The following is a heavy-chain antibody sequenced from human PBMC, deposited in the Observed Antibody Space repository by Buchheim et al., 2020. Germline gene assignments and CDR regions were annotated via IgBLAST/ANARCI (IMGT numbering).Heavy chain of an antibody. D-gene: IGHD1-7*01. J-gene: IGHJ4*02. CDR3: ARHRLGLPGFDY. Sequence: QVQLQESGPGLARPSGTLSLTCAVSGDSISSYWWSWVRQPPGKGLEWIGDIYHSGSTNYNPPLKSRVSISLDKSKNDFSLKLSSVTAADTAEYYCARHRLGLPGFDYWGQGTL. CDR2: IYHSGST. V-gene: IGHV4-4*02. CDR1: GDSISSYW.